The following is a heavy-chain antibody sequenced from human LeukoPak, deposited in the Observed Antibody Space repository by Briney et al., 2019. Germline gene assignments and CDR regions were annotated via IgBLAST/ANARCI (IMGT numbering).Heavy chain of an antibody. V-gene: IGHV1-18*01. CDR1: GYTFTSYG. CDR3: ARGSPGFMITFGGVTEDAFDI. Sequence: GASVKVSCKASGYTFTSYGISWVRQAPGQGLEWMGWISAYNGNTNYAQKLQGRVTMTTDTSTSTAYMELRSLRSDDTAVYYCARGSPGFMITFGGVTEDAFDIWGQGTMVTVSS. CDR2: ISAYNGNT. D-gene: IGHD3-16*01. J-gene: IGHJ3*02.